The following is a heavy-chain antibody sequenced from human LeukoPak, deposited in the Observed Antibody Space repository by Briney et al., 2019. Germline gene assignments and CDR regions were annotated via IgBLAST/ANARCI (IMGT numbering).Heavy chain of an antibody. CDR3: ARLGYCSGGSCYPIDY. D-gene: IGHD2-15*01. V-gene: IGHV4-34*01. CDR2: INHSGST. J-gene: IGHJ4*02. Sequence: SETLSLTCAVYGGSFSGYYWSWIRQPPGKGLEWIGEINHSGSTNYNPSLKSRVAISVDTSKNQFSLKLSSVTAADTAVYYCARLGYCSGGSCYPIDYWGQGTLVTVSS. CDR1: GGSFSGYY.